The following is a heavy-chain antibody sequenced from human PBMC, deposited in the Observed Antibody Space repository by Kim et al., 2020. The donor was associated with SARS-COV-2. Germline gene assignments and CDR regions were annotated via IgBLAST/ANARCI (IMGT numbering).Heavy chain of an antibody. CDR2: MNPNSGNT. CDR1: GYTFTSYD. J-gene: IGHJ6*03. D-gene: IGHD6-6*01. CDR3: ARVRSARRLLDYYYMDV. Sequence: ASVKVSCKASGYTFTSYDINWVRQATGQGLEWMGWMNPNSGNTGYAQKFQGRVTMTTNTSISTAYMELSSLRSEDTAVYYCARVRSARRLLDYYYMDVWGKGTTVTVSS. V-gene: IGHV1-8*01.